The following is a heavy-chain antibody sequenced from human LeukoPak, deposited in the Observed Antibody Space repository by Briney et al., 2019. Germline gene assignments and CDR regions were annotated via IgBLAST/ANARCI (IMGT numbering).Heavy chain of an antibody. CDR2: IYPADSDT. CDR3: ARQGVAFDY. D-gene: IGHD3-10*01. V-gene: IGHV5-51*01. Sequence: GESLKISCRGSGPNFITHWLGWVRQLPGKGLEWMGIIYPADSDTRYSPSFQGLVTISADRSINTAYLQWSSLKASDTAMYYCARQGVAFDYWGQGTLVTVSS. J-gene: IGHJ4*02. CDR1: GPNFITHW.